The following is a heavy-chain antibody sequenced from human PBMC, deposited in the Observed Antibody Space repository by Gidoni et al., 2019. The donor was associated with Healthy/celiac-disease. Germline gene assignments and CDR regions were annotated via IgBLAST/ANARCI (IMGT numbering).Heavy chain of an antibody. J-gene: IGHJ4*02. D-gene: IGHD3-9*01. Sequence: QVQLVESGGSVVQPGRSLRLSCAAPGFPFSRSGMHWVRPAPGRGPGKGLEWVEVIGYDGSNNYYADSVKGRFTISRDNSKNTLYLQMNSLRAEDTAVYYCARGGKASYYDILTGYFNDYFDYWGQGTLVTVSS. V-gene: IGHV3-33*01. CDR2: IGYDGSNN. CDR3: ARGGKASYYDILTGYFNDYFDY. CDR1: GFPFSRSG.